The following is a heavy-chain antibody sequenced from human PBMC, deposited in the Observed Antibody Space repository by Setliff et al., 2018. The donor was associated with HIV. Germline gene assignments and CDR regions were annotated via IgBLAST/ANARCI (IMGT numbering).Heavy chain of an antibody. D-gene: IGHD4-4*01. CDR1: GNSFHSYA. Sequence: SVKVSCKASGNSFHSYAFSWVRQAPGQGLEWMGGIIPLFGSANYAQKFQGRVTITADESTSTVYMEVSGLRFEDTAVYFCVKDGPTVIEGSYMDVWGKGTTVTVSS. V-gene: IGHV1-69*13. J-gene: IGHJ6*03. CDR3: VKDGPTVIEGSYMDV. CDR2: IIPLFGSA.